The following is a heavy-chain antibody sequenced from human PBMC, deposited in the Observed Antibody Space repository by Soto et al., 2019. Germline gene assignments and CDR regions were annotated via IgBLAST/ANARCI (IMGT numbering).Heavy chain of an antibody. CDR3: ARGPLSGYCSGGSCYYFDY. J-gene: IGHJ4*02. CDR2: IGTAGDT. CDR1: GFTFSSYD. Sequence: EVQLVKSGGGLVQPGGSLRLSCAASGFTFSSYDMHWVRQATGKGLEWVSAIGTAGDTYYPGSVKGRFTISRENAKNSLYLQMNSLRAGDTAVYYCARGPLSGYCSGGSCYYFDYWGQGTLVTVSS. V-gene: IGHV3-13*01. D-gene: IGHD2-15*01.